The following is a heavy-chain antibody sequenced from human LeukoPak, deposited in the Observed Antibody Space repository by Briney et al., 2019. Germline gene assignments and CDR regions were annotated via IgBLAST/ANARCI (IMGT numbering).Heavy chain of an antibody. J-gene: IGHJ4*02. CDR3: ARDKTDYDILTDAGYFDY. CDR1: GGSISSGSYY. V-gene: IGHV4-61*02. Sequence: SETLSLTCTISGGSISSGSYYWSWIRQPAGKGLEWIGRIYTSGSTNYNPSLKSRVTISVDTSKNQFSLKLSSVTAADTAVYYCARDKTDYDILTDAGYFDYWGQGTLVTVSS. CDR2: IYTSGST. D-gene: IGHD3-9*01.